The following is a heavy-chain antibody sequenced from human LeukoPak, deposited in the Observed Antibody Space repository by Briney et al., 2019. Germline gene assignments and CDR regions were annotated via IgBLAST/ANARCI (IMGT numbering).Heavy chain of an antibody. D-gene: IGHD6-13*01. V-gene: IGHV3-21*01. CDR1: GFTFSSYS. Sequence: GGSLRLSCAASGFTFSSYSMNWVRQAPGKGLEWVSSISSSSSYIYYADSVKGRFTISRDNAKNSLYLQMNSLRAEDTAVYYCASLGPGYSSSQSASDIWGQGTMVTVSS. J-gene: IGHJ3*02. CDR2: ISSSSSYI. CDR3: ASLGPGYSSSQSASDI.